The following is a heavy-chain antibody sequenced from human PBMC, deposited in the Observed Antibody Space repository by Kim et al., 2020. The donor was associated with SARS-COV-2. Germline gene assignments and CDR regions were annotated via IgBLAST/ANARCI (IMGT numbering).Heavy chain of an antibody. Sequence: GGSLRLSCAASGFAFSRYSFNWVRQRPGKGLEWVSSISGSGSYIFAADSLKGRFTISRDNAKNSLYLQMNSLRDEDTAVYYCARASLGDRSSWYFFDFWAREPWSPSRQ. CDR3: ARASLGDRSSWYFFDF. D-gene: IGHD3-22*01. CDR2: ISGSGSYI. J-gene: IGHJ4*02. V-gene: IGHV3-21*06. CDR1: GFAFSRYS.